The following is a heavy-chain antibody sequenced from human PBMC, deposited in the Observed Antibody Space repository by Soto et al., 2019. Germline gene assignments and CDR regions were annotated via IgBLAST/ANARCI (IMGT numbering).Heavy chain of an antibody. CDR3: ARGQEGVVATH. D-gene: IGHD2-15*01. CDR1: GGSFTGYY. J-gene: IGHJ4*02. Sequence: QVQLQQWGAGLLKPSETLSLTCAVNGGSFTGYYWSWVRQPPGKGLEWIGEIKDGGSTNYSPSLRRRVTRSADTSKKQFSLKVTSVTAADTAVYYCARGQEGVVATHWDQGTLVTVSS. CDR2: IKDGGST. V-gene: IGHV4-34*01.